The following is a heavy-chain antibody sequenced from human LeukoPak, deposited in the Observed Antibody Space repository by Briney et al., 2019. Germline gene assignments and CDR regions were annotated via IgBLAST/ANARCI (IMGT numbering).Heavy chain of an antibody. CDR2: MNPNSGNT. Sequence: ASVKVSCKASGYTFTSYDINWVRQATGQGLEWMGWMNPNSGNTGYAQKFRGRVTMTRNTSISTAYTELSSLRSEDTAVYYCARGARGSSSWAGWFDPWGQGTLVTVSS. V-gene: IGHV1-8*01. CDR3: ARGARGSSSWAGWFDP. D-gene: IGHD6-13*01. J-gene: IGHJ5*02. CDR1: GYTFTSYD.